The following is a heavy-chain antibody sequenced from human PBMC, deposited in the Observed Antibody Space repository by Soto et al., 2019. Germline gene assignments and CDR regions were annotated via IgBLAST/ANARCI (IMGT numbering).Heavy chain of an antibody. D-gene: IGHD3-3*01. CDR1: GFTFSSYG. Sequence: GGSLRLSXAASGFTFSSYGMHWVRQAPGKGLEWVAVISYDGSNKYYADSVKGRFTISRDNSKNTLYLQMNSLRAEDTAVYYCAKALTYYDFWSGYFSDYYYGMDVWGQGTTVTVSS. CDR2: ISYDGSNK. CDR3: AKALTYYDFWSGYFSDYYYGMDV. J-gene: IGHJ6*02. V-gene: IGHV3-30*18.